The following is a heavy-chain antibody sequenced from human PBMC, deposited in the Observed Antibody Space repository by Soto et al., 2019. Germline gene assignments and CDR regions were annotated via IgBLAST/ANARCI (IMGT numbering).Heavy chain of an antibody. Sequence: ASVKVSCKASGYTFTSYYMHWVRQAPGQGLEWMGIINPSGGSRSYAQKFQGRVTMTRDTSTSTVYMELSSLRSEDTAVYYCARVYCSGGSCYSIDYWGQGALVTVSS. V-gene: IGHV1-46*03. CDR1: GYTFTSYY. CDR2: INPSGGSR. J-gene: IGHJ4*02. D-gene: IGHD2-15*01. CDR3: ARVYCSGGSCYSIDY.